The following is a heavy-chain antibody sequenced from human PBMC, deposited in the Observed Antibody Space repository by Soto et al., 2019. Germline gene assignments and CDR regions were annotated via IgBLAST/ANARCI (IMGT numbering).Heavy chain of an antibody. CDR3: ARDSGSYFDP. CDR2: ISAYNGNT. V-gene: IGHV1-18*01. Sequence: ASVKVSCKASGYTFTSYGISWVRQAPGQGLEWMGRISAYNGNTNYAQKIQGRVNMTTDTSTSTSYMELRSLRSDDTAVYYCARDSGSYFDPWGQGTLVTVSS. D-gene: IGHD1-26*01. CDR1: GYTFTSYG. J-gene: IGHJ5*02.